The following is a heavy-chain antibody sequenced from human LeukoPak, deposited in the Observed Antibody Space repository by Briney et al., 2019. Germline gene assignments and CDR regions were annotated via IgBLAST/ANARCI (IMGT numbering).Heavy chain of an antibody. Sequence: PSETLSLTCAVYGGSFSGYYYNWIRQPPGKGLEWIGEINHSGSTNYNPSLESRVTISVDTSKNQFSLKLSSVTAADTAVYYCARDGRDGYNLEYYGLDVWGQGTTATVSS. CDR1: GGSFSGYY. J-gene: IGHJ6*02. CDR3: ARDGRDGYNLEYYGLDV. V-gene: IGHV4-34*01. CDR2: INHSGST. D-gene: IGHD5-24*01.